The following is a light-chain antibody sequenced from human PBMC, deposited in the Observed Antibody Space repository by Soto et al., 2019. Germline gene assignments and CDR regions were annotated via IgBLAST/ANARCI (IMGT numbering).Light chain of an antibody. CDR3: QHGSKFIT. J-gene: IGKJ5*01. Sequence: EIVLTQSPATLSLSPGERATLSCRASQSVSNYLAWYQQKSGQAPRLLIYDASNRATGIPARFSGSGSGTDFTLTISTLEPEDYAVYYCQHGSKFITFGQGTRLEIK. V-gene: IGKV3-11*01. CDR1: QSVSNY. CDR2: DAS.